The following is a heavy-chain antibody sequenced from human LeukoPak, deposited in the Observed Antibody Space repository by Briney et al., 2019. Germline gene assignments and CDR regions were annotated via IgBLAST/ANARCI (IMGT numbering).Heavy chain of an antibody. CDR3: ARDTVTTFGVVKGGPDAFDI. CDR2: ISAYNGNT. J-gene: IGHJ3*02. Sequence: ASVKVSCKASGYTFTSYGISWVRQAPGQGLEWMGWISAYNGNTNYAQKLQGRVTMTTDTSTSTAYMELRSLRSDDTAVYYCARDTVTTFGVVKGGPDAFDIWGQGTMVTVSS. D-gene: IGHD3-3*01. CDR1: GYTFTSYG. V-gene: IGHV1-18*01.